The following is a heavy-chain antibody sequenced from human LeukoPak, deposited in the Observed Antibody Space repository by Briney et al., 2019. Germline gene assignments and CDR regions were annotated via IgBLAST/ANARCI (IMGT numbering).Heavy chain of an antibody. J-gene: IGHJ4*02. Sequence: GGSLRLSYAASGFTVSSNYMSWVRQAPGKGLEWVSVIYSGGSTYYADSVKGRFTISRDNSKNTLYLQMNSLRAEDTAVYYCARGVAAAGKSGDYWGQGTLVTVSS. CDR2: IYSGGST. CDR1: GFTVSSNY. CDR3: ARGVAAAGKSGDY. V-gene: IGHV3-53*01. D-gene: IGHD6-13*01.